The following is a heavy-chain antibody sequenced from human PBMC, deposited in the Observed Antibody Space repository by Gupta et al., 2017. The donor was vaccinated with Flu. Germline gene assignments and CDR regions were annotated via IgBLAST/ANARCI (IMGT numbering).Heavy chain of an antibody. J-gene: IGHJ3*01. CDR1: GFTFRSYV. CDR3: ARERIYYYEGGGRDAFDV. CDR2: IWYDNSNK. D-gene: IGHD3-10*01. V-gene: IGHV3-33*01. Sequence: QVQMMESGGGVVQPGRSLRLSCATSGFTFRSYVLHWVRQTPGKGLEWIASIWYDNSNKYYADSVEGRFTISKDDSRDTLYLQMKSLRAEDTAVYYCARERIYYYEGGGRDAFDVWGQGTMVTVSS.